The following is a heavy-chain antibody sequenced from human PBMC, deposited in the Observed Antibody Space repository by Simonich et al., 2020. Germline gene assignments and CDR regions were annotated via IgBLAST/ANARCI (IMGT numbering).Heavy chain of an antibody. Sequence: EVQLVESGGGLIQPGGSLRLSCAASGFTVSSNYMSWVRQAPGKGLGWCSVIYSGCSTYYADSVKGRFTISRDNSKNTLYLQINSLRAEDTAVYYCARWTATGYYFDYWGQGTLVTVSS. CDR3: ARWTATGYYFDY. V-gene: IGHV3-53*01. CDR1: GFTVSSNY. CDR2: IYSGCST. D-gene: IGHD1-1*01. J-gene: IGHJ4*02.